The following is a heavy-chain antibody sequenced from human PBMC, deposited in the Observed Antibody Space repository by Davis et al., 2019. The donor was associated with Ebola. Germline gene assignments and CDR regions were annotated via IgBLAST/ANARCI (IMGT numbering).Heavy chain of an antibody. D-gene: IGHD6-19*01. CDR1: GGSFSGYY. V-gene: IGHV4-34*01. Sequence: PSETLSLTCAVYGGSFSGYYWSWIRQPPGKGLEWIGEINHSGSTNYNPSLKSRVTISVDTSKNQFSLKLSSVTAADTAVYYCARVGVAGTRRANWFDPWGQGTLVTVSS. J-gene: IGHJ5*02. CDR3: ARVGVAGTRRANWFDP. CDR2: INHSGST.